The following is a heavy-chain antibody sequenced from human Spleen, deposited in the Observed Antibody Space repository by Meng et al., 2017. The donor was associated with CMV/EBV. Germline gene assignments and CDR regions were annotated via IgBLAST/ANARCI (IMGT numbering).Heavy chain of an antibody. V-gene: IGHV2-5*01. CDR3: AHEPIDAAGRSCFDP. D-gene: IGHD1-14*01. CDR2: IYSSYYK. Sequence: FSLSTRGLGVRCIRQPPRQALEWLALIYSSYYKRYSSSLTNRLSVTKDTSKTPVILTMTNMGPVATATSYFAHEPIDAAGRSCFDPWGQGTLVTVSS. CDR1: FSLSTRGLG. J-gene: IGHJ5*02.